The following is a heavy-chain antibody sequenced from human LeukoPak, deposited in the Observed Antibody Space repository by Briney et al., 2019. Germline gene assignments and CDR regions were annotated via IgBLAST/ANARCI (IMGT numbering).Heavy chain of an antibody. J-gene: IGHJ6*02. CDR3: ARGASVSMVGGVIQDYYYGMDV. V-gene: IGHV3-21*01. Sequence: GGSLRLSCAASGFTFSSYSMNWVRQAPGKGLEWVSSISSSSSYIYYADSVKGRFTISRDNAKNSLYLQMNSLRVEDTAVYYCARGASVSMVGGVIQDYYYGMDVWGQGTTVTVSS. CDR2: ISSSSSYI. D-gene: IGHD3-10*01. CDR1: GFTFSSYS.